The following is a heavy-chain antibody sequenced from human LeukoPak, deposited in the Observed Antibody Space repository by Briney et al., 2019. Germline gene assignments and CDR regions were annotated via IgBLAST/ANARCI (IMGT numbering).Heavy chain of an antibody. CDR3: ARDKSSGALGY. D-gene: IGHD3-22*01. J-gene: IGHJ1*01. Sequence: PSETLSLTCTVSGGSISGFYWSWIRQPPGKGLEWISSVSSSSSYIYYIDSVKGRFTISRDNAKNSLYLQMNSLRAEDTAVYYCARDKSSGALGYWGQGTLVTVSS. V-gene: IGHV3-21*01. CDR2: VSSSSSYI. CDR1: GGSISGFY.